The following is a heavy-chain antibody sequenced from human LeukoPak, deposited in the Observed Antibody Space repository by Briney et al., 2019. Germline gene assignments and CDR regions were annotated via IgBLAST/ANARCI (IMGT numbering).Heavy chain of an antibody. CDR2: ISYDGSNK. V-gene: IGHV3-30*04. J-gene: IGHJ5*02. CDR1: GFTFSSYA. D-gene: IGHD6-13*01. Sequence: GRSLRLSCAASGFTFSSYAMHWVRQAPGKGLEWVAVISYDGSNKYYADSVKGRLTISRDNSKNTLYLQMNSLRAEDTAVYYCARGPYSSSWYFGWFDPWGQGTLVTVSS. CDR3: ARGPYSSSWYFGWFDP.